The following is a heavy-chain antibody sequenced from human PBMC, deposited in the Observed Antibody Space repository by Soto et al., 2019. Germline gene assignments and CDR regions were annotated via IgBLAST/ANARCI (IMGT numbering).Heavy chain of an antibody. CDR3: ARVEDYYYYMDV. Sequence: GGSLRLSCAPSGFTFSSYGMHWVRQAPGKGLERVAVIWYDGSNKYYADSVKGRFTISRDNSKNTLYLQMNSLRAEDTAVYYCARVEDYYYYMDVWGKGTTVTVS. D-gene: IGHD3-3*01. CDR2: IWYDGSNK. V-gene: IGHV3-33*01. J-gene: IGHJ6*03. CDR1: GFTFSSYG.